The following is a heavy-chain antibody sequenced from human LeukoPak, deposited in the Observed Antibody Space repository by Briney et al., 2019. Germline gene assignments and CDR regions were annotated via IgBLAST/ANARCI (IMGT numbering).Heavy chain of an antibody. CDR3: ARGGYCSSTSCYGDAFDI. J-gene: IGHJ3*02. CDR1: GGSTSSYY. V-gene: IGHV4-4*07. D-gene: IGHD2-2*01. CDR2: IYTSGST. Sequence: PSETLSLTCTVSGGSTSSYYWSWIRQPAGKGLEWIGRIYTSGSTNYNPSLKSRVTMSVDTSKNQFSLKLSSVTAADTAVYYCARGGYCSSTSCYGDAFDIWGQGTMVTVSS.